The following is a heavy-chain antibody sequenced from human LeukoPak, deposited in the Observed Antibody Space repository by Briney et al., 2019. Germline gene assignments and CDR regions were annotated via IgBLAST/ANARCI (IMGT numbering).Heavy chain of an antibody. Sequence: GASVKVSCKASGYTFTGYYMHWVRQAPGQGLEWMGWINPNSGGTNYAQKFQGRVTMTRDTSISTAYMELSRLRSNDTAVYYCARSGSYPQFYPFDYWGQGTLVTVSS. V-gene: IGHV1-2*02. CDR1: GYTFTGYY. CDR2: INPNSGGT. D-gene: IGHD1-26*01. J-gene: IGHJ4*02. CDR3: ARSGSYPQFYPFDY.